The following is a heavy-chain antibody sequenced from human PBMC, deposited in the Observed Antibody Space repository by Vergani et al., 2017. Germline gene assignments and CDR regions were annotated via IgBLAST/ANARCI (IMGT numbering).Heavy chain of an antibody. D-gene: IGHD3-9*01. CDR2: MNPNSGNT. CDR3: ASVDFDWSIPPP. Sequence: QVQVVQSGAEVKKSGASVKVSCKTSGYTFTSYDINWVRQATGQGLEWMGWMNPNSGNTGYAQKFQGRVTITRNTSISTAYMELSSLRSDDTAVYYCASVDFDWSIPPPWGQGTLVTVSS. J-gene: IGHJ5*02. CDR1: GYTFTSYD. V-gene: IGHV1-8*03.